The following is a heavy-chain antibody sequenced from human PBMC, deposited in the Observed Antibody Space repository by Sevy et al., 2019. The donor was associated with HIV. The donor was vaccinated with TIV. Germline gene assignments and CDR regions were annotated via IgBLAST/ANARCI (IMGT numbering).Heavy chain of an antibody. CDR2: FDPEDGET. V-gene: IGHV1-24*01. CDR1: GYTLTKLA. D-gene: IGHD3-22*01. J-gene: IGHJ4*02. CDR3: AITKDYYDNSGSPFDY. Sequence: ASVKVSCKVSGYTLTKLAMHWVRQAPGKGLEWMGTFDPEDGETIYAQKFQGRVTMTEDTSIDTAYMELSSLRSEDTGVFYCAITKDYYDNSGSPFDYWGQGTLVTVSS.